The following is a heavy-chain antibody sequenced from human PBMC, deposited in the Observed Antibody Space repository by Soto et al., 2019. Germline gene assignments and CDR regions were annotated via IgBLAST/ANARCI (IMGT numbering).Heavy chain of an antibody. CDR3: ARDGEGIAVPGNSFDI. CDR1: GFTVSSNY. Sequence: GGSLRLSCAASGFTVSSNYMSWVRQAPGKGLEWVSVIYSGGSTYYADSVKGRFTISRDNSKNTLYLQMNSLRADDTAVYYCARDGEGIAVPGNSFDIWGQGTMVTVSS. J-gene: IGHJ3*02. V-gene: IGHV3-66*01. D-gene: IGHD6-19*01. CDR2: IYSGGST.